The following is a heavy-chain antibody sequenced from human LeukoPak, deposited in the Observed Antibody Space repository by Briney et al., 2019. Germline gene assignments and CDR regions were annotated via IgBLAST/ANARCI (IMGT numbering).Heavy chain of an antibody. J-gene: IGHJ3*02. CDR3: ARTLPGPGAFDI. Sequence: ASVKVSCKASGYTFTSYYMHWVRQAPGQGLEWMGIINPSGGSTSYAQKFQGRVTMTRDMSTSTVYMELSSLRSEDTAVYYCARTLPGPGAFDIWGQGTMVTVSS. V-gene: IGHV1-46*01. CDR1: GYTFTSYY. CDR2: INPSGGST. D-gene: IGHD3-10*01.